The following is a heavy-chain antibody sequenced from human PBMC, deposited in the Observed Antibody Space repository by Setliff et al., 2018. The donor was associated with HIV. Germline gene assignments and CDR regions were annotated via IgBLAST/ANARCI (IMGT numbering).Heavy chain of an antibody. Sequence: SETLSLTCTVSGGSIYSGAYYWAWIRQHPGKGLEWIGHIYYSGDTHYNPSLKSRLTISIDTSVNQFSLKLSSVTAADTAAYFCARIAWYSESTYGHDLYYFDFWGQGSLVTVSS. D-gene: IGHD6-13*01. V-gene: IGHV4-31*03. J-gene: IGHJ4*02. CDR3: ARIAWYSESTYGHDLYYFDF. CDR1: GGSIYSGAYY. CDR2: IYYSGDT.